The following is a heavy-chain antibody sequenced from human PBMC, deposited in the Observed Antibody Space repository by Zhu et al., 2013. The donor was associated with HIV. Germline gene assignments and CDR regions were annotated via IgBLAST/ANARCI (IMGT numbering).Heavy chain of an antibody. CDR1: GYNFANHD. V-gene: IGHV1-18*01. D-gene: IGHD5-12*01. J-gene: IGHJ5*02. Sequence: VQSGHEVKRPGASMRVSCKASGYNFANHDVTWVRLIPGQGLEWLAWINVYSGGTKYADRFQGRIALTADTSRQTAYMELRSLTSDDAGVYFCARRLYSGTSSGGWFDLWGQGTLITVSS. CDR3: ARRLYSGTSSGGWFDL. CDR2: INVYSGGT.